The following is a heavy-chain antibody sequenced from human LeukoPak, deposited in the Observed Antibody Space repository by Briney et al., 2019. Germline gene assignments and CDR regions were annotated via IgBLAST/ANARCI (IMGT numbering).Heavy chain of an antibody. CDR3: AKDCSSTSCLIYYYYMDV. CDR1: GFTFSSYA. V-gene: IGHV3-23*01. CDR2: ISGSGGST. D-gene: IGHD2-2*01. Sequence: GRSLRLSCAASGFTFSSYAMSWVRQAPGKGLEWVSAISGSGGSTYYADSVKGRFTISRDNSKNTLYLQMNSLRAEDTAVYYCAKDCSSTSCLIYYYYMDVWGKGTTVTVSS. J-gene: IGHJ6*03.